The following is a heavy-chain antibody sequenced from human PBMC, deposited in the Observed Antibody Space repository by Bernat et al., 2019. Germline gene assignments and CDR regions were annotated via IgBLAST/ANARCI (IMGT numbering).Heavy chain of an antibody. CDR2: IKSKTEGGTT. Sequence: EVQLVESGGGLVKPGGSLRLSCAASGFTFSNAWMNWVRQAPGKGLEWVGRIKSKTEGGTTDYAAPVKGRFTISRDDSKNTLYLQMNSLKTEDTAVYSCTTPTHYYDSSGYYSTYYYYYGMDVWGQGTTVTVSS. V-gene: IGHV3-15*07. CDR3: TTPTHYYDSSGYYSTYYYYYGMDV. J-gene: IGHJ6*02. D-gene: IGHD3-22*01. CDR1: GFTFSNAW.